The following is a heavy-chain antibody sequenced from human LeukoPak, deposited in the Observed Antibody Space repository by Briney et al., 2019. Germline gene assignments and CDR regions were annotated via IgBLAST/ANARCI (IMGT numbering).Heavy chain of an antibody. CDR1: GYTFTGYY. J-gene: IGHJ6*02. CDR3: LRDIAARGGYYGMDV. CDR2: INPNSGGT. V-gene: IGHV1-2*02. Sequence: GASVKVSCKASGYTFTGYYMNWVRQAPGQGLEWMGWINPNSGGTNYAQKFQGRVTMTRDTSISTAYMELSRLRSDDTAVYYCLRDIAARGGYYGMDVWGQGTTVTVSS. D-gene: IGHD6-6*01.